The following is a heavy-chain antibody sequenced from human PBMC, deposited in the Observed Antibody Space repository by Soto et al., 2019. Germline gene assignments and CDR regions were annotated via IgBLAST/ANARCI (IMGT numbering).Heavy chain of an antibody. J-gene: IGHJ4*02. Sequence: EVQLVESGGGLVKPGGSLRLSCAASGFTFSNAWMNWVRQAPGKGLQWVGRIKSKTDGGTTDYAAPVKGRCTISDYDATKTLYLQLNRLNTPHSAAYYCAPDLRVSGSSLDDWGQGTLVTVSS. D-gene: IGHD3-10*01. CDR1: GFTFSNAW. CDR3: APDLRVSGSSLDD. CDR2: IKSKTDGGTT. V-gene: IGHV3-15*07.